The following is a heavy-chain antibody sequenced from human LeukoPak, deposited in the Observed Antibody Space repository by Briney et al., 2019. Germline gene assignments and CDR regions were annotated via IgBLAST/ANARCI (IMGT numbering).Heavy chain of an antibody. CDR3: AKTRPLDSSSWSHGDY. Sequence: GGSLRLSCAASGFTFSSYAMSWVRQAPGKGLEWVSAISGSGDSTYYGDSVKGRFTISRDNSKNTLYLQMNSLRAEDTAVYYCAKTRPLDSSSWSHGDYWGQGTLVTVS. CDR2: ISGSGDST. CDR1: GFTFSSYA. D-gene: IGHD6-13*01. J-gene: IGHJ4*02. V-gene: IGHV3-23*01.